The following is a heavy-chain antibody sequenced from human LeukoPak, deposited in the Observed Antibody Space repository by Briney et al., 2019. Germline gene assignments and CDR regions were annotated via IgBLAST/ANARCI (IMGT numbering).Heavy chain of an antibody. CDR2: INWNGGST. CDR3: ARDPVGVRYSSGPGAKFDY. CDR1: GFTFDDYG. D-gene: IGHD6-19*01. J-gene: IGHJ4*02. Sequence: PGGSLRLSCAASGFTFDDYGMSWVRQAPGKGLEWVSGINWNGGSTDYADSVKGRFTISRDNGKNSLYLQMNSLRAEDTAVYYCARDPVGVRYSSGPGAKFDYWGQGTLVTVSS. V-gene: IGHV3-20*04.